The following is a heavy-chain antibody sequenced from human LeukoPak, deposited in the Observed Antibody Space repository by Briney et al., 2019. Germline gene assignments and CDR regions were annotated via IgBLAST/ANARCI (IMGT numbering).Heavy chain of an antibody. J-gene: IGHJ3*02. CDR3: ARANYGEYAFDI. CDR2: IWYDGSNK. Sequence: GRSLRLSCAASGLTFSSYGMHWVRQAPGKGLEWVAVIWYDGSNKYYADSVKGRFTISRDNSKNTLYLQMNSLRAEDTAVYYCARANYGEYAFDIWGQGTMVTVSS. CDR1: GLTFSSYG. D-gene: IGHD4-17*01. V-gene: IGHV3-33*01.